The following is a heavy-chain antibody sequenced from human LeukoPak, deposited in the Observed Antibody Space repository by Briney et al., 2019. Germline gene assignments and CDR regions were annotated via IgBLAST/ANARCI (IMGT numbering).Heavy chain of an antibody. Sequence: GGSLRLSCAASKFTFSTFSMSWVRQAPGKGLEWVSSISGSGGYTYYADSVKGRFTISRDNSKNTVYLQINSLRAEDTAVYYCAKDHLPGIVVADRDYWGQGTLVTVSS. V-gene: IGHV3-23*01. D-gene: IGHD6-19*01. CDR2: ISGSGGYT. J-gene: IGHJ4*02. CDR1: KFTFSTFS. CDR3: AKDHLPGIVVADRDY.